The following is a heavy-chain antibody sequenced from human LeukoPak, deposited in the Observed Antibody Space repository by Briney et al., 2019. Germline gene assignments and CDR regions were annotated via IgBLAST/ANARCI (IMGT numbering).Heavy chain of an antibody. CDR2: IKNKFNGETT. V-gene: IGHV3-15*01. D-gene: IGHD2-8*02. Sequence: PGGSLRLSCAASGFTFSSYSMNWVRQAPGKGLEWVGRIKNKFNGETTDYAAPVKGRFTISRDDSTKTLYLQMNSLKADDTAVYFCTTVTVCTGSSCPGAFDHWGQGTLVTVSS. J-gene: IGHJ4*02. CDR3: TTVTVCTGSSCPGAFDH. CDR1: GFTFSSYS.